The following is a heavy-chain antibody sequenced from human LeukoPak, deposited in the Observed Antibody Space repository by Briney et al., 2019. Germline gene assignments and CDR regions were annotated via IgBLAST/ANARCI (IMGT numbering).Heavy chain of an antibody. CDR1: GFTFSNYG. D-gene: IGHD3-16*01. Sequence: GGSLRLSCAASGFTFSNYGTSWVRQAPGKGLEWVSAIGSAGINTYYADSVKGRFTISRDNSKDILYLQMKSLRVEDTAVYFCATSRGYIDNWGQGTLVTVSS. CDR2: IGSAGINT. J-gene: IGHJ4*02. V-gene: IGHV3-23*01. CDR3: ATSRGYIDN.